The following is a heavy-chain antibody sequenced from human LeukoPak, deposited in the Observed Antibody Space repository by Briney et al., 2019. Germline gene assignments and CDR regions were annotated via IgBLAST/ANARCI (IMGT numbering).Heavy chain of an antibody. J-gene: IGHJ3*02. Sequence: GGSLRLSCAASGFTFTNAWMSWVRQAPGKGLEWVGRIKSKTDGGTTDYAAPVKGRFTILRDDSKNTLYLQMNSLKTEDTAVYYCAGHRDGSGYCSGGSCLGAFDIWGQGTMVTVSS. CDR1: GFTFTNAW. CDR3: AGHRDGSGYCSGGSCLGAFDI. D-gene: IGHD2-15*01. CDR2: IKSKTDGGTT. V-gene: IGHV3-15*01.